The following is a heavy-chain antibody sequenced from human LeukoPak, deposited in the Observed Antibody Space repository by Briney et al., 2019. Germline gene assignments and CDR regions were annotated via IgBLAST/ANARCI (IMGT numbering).Heavy chain of an antibody. V-gene: IGHV4-39*01. CDR1: GGSISSSSYY. J-gene: IGHJ5*02. CDR2: IYYSGST. D-gene: IGHD2-2*01. Sequence: SETLSLTCTVSGGSISSSSYYWGWIRQPPGKGLEWIGIIYYSGSTYYNPSLKSRLTISVDTSKSQFSLKLSSVTATDTAVYYCARRGYCSSTSCYEYWFDPWAREPWSPSPQ. CDR3: ARRGYCSSTSCYEYWFDP.